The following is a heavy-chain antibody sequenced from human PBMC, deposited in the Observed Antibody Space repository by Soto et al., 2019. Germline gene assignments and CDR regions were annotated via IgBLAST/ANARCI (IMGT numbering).Heavy chain of an antibody. J-gene: IGHJ5*02. D-gene: IGHD2-15*01. CDR3: AREFCSGGNCYTYYFDP. Sequence: GGSLRLSCAASGFTFSNYAMHWVRHAPGKGLVWVSHINTDGTNSNYADSVKGRFTISRDNAKSTLFLQMNSLRDEDTAVYYCAREFCSGGNCYTYYFDPWGQGIPVTVSS. CDR2: INTDGTNS. V-gene: IGHV3-74*01. CDR1: GFTFSNYA.